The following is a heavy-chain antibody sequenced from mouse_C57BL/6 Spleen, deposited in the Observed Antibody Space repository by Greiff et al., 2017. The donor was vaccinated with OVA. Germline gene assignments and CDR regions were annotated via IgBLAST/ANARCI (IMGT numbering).Heavy chain of an antibody. D-gene: IGHD3-3*01. Sequence: VQLQQSGAELVKPGASVKLSCKASGYTFTEYTIHWVKQRSGQGLEWIGWFYPGSGSIKYNEKFKDKATLTADKYSSTVYMELSRWTAEDSAVYFCARHEVGLGAMDYWGQGTSVTVSS. J-gene: IGHJ4*01. CDR2: FYPGSGSI. CDR3: ARHEVGLGAMDY. CDR1: GYTFTEYT. V-gene: IGHV1-62-2*01.